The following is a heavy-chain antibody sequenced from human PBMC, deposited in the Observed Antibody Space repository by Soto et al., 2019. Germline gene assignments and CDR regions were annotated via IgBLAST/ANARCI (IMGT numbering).Heavy chain of an antibody. CDR3: ARDTGYRNGYNVY. Sequence: ASVKVSCKVSGYTLTELSMHWVRQAPGKGLEWMGGFDPEDGETIYAQKFQGRVTMTEDTSTDTAYMELSSVTAADTAVYYCARDTGYRNGYNVYWGQGTLVTVSS. J-gene: IGHJ4*02. D-gene: IGHD6-19*01. CDR1: GYTLTELS. CDR2: FDPEDGET. V-gene: IGHV1-24*01.